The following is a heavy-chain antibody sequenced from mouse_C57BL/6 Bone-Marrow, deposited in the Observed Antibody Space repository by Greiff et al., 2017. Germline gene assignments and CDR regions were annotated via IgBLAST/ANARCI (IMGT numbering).Heavy chain of an antibody. J-gene: IGHJ2*01. CDR3: ARGGDYYGNPYYFDY. CDR1: GYTFTSYW. V-gene: IGHV1-64*01. CDR2: IHPNSGST. D-gene: IGHD2-1*01. Sequence: VQLQQPGAELVKPGASVKLSCKASGYTFTSYWMHWVKQRPGQGLEWIGMIHPNSGSTNYNEKFKSKATLTVDKSSTTAYMQLSSLTSEDSAVYYCARGGDYYGNPYYFDYWGQGTTLTVSS.